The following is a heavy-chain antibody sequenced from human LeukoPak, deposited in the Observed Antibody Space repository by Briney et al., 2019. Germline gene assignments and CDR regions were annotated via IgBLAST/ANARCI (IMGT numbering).Heavy chain of an antibody. Sequence: PSETLSLTCAVSGGSISSSYWWSWVRQPPGKGLEWIGEVYHSGSTNYNPSLKSRVTISVDTSKNQFSLKLSSVTAADTAVYFCARSFSSSWQYFDYWGQGTLVTVSS. CDR2: VYHSGST. V-gene: IGHV4-4*02. CDR1: GGSISSSYW. D-gene: IGHD6-13*01. CDR3: ARSFSSSWQYFDY. J-gene: IGHJ4*02.